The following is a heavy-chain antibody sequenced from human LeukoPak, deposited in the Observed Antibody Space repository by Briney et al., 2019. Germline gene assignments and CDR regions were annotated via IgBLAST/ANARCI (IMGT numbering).Heavy chain of an antibody. V-gene: IGHV4-34*09. J-gene: IGHJ4*02. D-gene: IGHD5-18*01. CDR1: GGSFSGYY. Sequence: SETLSLTCAVYGGSFSGYYWSWIRQPPGKGLEWIGYIYYSGSTYYNPSLKSRVTISVDTSKNQFSLKLSSVTAADTAVYYCARGNKWIQLWLRPTYLDYWGQGTLVTVSS. CDR2: IYYSGST. CDR3: ARGNKWIQLWLRPTYLDY.